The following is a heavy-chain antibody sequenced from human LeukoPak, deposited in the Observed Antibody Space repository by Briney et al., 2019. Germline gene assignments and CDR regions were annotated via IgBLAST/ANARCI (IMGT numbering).Heavy chain of an antibody. CDR2: ISSSSSYI. CDR3: ASKRAARSDAFDI. J-gene: IGHJ3*02. CDR1: GFTFSSYS. Sequence: GRSLRLSCAASGFTFSSYSMNWVRQAPGKGLEWVSSISSSSSYIYYADSVKGRFTISRDNAKNSLYLQMNSLRAEDTAVYYCASKRAARSDAFDIWGQGTMVTVSS. V-gene: IGHV3-21*01. D-gene: IGHD6-6*01.